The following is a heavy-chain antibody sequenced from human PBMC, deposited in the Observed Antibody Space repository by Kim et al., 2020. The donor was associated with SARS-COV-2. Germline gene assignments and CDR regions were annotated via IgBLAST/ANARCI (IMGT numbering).Heavy chain of an antibody. J-gene: IGHJ3*02. V-gene: IGHV1-46*01. D-gene: IGHD4-17*01. Sequence: SYAQKFQGRVTMTRDTSTSTVYMELSSLRSEDTAVYYCARESVRSDAFDIWGQGTMVTVSS. CDR3: ARESVRSDAFDI.